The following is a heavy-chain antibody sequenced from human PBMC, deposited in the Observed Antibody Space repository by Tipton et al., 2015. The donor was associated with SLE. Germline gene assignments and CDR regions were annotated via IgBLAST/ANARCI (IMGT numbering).Heavy chain of an antibody. J-gene: IGHJ3*02. Sequence: TLSLTCTVSGGSISSYYWSWIRQPPGKGLEWIGYIYYSGSTNYNPSLKSRVTISVDTSKNQFSLKLSSVTAADTAVYYCARDPRPADAIDIWGQGTMAAVTS. V-gene: IGHV4-59*01. CDR3: ARDPRPADAIDI. CDR1: GGSISSYY. CDR2: IYYSGST. D-gene: IGHD6-25*01.